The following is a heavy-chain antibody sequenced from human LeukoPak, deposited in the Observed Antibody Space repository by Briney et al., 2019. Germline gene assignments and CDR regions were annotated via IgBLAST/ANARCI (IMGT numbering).Heavy chain of an antibody. CDR1: GFTFSSYG. V-gene: IGHV3-33*06. J-gene: IGHJ4*02. CDR2: IWYDGSNK. D-gene: IGHD1-26*01. CDR3: AKDIAKWELPKYYFDY. Sequence: GGFLRLSCAASGFTFSSYGMHWVRQAPGKGLERVAVIWYDGSNKYYADSVKGRFTISRDNSKNTLYLQMNSLRAEDTAVYYCAKDIAKWELPKYYFDYWGQGTLVTVSS.